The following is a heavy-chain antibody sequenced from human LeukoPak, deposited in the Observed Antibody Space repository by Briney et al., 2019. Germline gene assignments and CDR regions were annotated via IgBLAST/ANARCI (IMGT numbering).Heavy chain of an antibody. D-gene: IGHD5-24*01. CDR2: IFYSGST. V-gene: IGHV4-59*01. J-gene: IGHJ4*02. CDR3: AREREMSFDY. Sequence: PSETLSLTCTVSGGSISSYYWSWIRQPPGKGLEWIGYIFYSGSTNYNPSLKSRVTISVDTSKNHFSLKLSSVTAADTAVYYCAREREMSFDYWGQGTLVTVSS. CDR1: GGSISSYY.